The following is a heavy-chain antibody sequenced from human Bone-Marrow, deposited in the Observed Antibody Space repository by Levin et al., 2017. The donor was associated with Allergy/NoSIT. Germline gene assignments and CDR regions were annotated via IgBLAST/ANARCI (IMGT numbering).Heavy chain of an antibody. CDR2: VSSDAANT. J-gene: IGHJ3*02. CDR3: AKHLESQLLFSSVGHDAFDI. Sequence: PGGSLRLSCVASEFTFSTYAMSWVRQPPGKGLEWVSAVSSDAANTYYVDSVKGRFTISRDNSKNTLYLQLNSLRAEDTAVYYCAKHLESQLLFSSVGHDAFDIWGRGTMVTISS. CDR1: EFTFSTYA. D-gene: IGHD3-3*01. V-gene: IGHV3-23*01.